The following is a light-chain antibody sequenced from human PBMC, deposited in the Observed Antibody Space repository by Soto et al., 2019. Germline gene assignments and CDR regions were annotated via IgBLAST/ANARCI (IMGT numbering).Light chain of an antibody. CDR3: QQSYSTLFT. J-gene: IGKJ3*01. V-gene: IGKV1-39*01. CDR1: QTVIRY. Sequence: IQMTQFPSSLSASVGDRVTITCRAGQTVIRYLTWYQQKPGRAPNLLIYAVSNLQSGVPSRFSGSGSGTEFTLTISDLQPEDFATYYFQQSYSTLFTFGPGTKVEIK. CDR2: AVS.